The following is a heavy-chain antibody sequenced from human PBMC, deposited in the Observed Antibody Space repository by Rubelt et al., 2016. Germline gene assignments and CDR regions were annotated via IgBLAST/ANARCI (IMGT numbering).Heavy chain of an antibody. CDR3: ARNLYYGMDV. CDR2: ISSSSSAI. J-gene: IGHJ6*02. V-gene: IGHV3-48*04. CDR1: GFTFSSYS. Sequence: EVQLVESGGGLIQPGGSLRLSCAASGFTFSSYSMNWVRQAPGKGLEWVSYISSSSSAIYYADSVKGRFTISRDNAKNSLYLQMNSLRAEDTAVYYCARNLYYGMDVWSQGTTVTVSS. D-gene: IGHD2-2*02.